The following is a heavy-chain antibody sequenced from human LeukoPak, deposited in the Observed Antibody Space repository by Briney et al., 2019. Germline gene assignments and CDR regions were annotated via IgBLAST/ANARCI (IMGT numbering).Heavy chain of an antibody. V-gene: IGHV4-59*01. Sequence: PSETLSLTCTVSGGSISRNAWSWIRQPPGKGLEWIGYIYYSGSTNYNPSLKSRVTISIDTSKKQFSLNMRSMTAADTAVYYCARDFYDNRGYPFDIWGQGTMVTASS. CDR2: IYYSGST. J-gene: IGHJ3*02. CDR1: GGSISRNA. D-gene: IGHD3-22*01. CDR3: ARDFYDNRGYPFDI.